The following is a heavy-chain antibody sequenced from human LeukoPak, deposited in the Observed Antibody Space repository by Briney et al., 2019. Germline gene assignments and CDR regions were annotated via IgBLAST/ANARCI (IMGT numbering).Heavy chain of an antibody. CDR1: GFTVSSNY. V-gene: IGHV3-53*05. CDR2: IYSGGST. Sequence: PGGSLRLSCAASGFTVSSNYMSWVRQAPGKGLEWVSVIYSGGSTYYADSVKGRFTISRDNSKNTLYLQMNSLRAEDTAVYYCARAKAYSTSCYDYWGQGTLVTVSS. J-gene: IGHJ4*02. CDR3: ARAKAYSTSCYDY. D-gene: IGHD2-2*01.